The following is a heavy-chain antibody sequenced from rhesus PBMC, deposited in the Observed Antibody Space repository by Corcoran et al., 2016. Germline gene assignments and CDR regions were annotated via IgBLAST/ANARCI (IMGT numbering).Heavy chain of an antibody. CDR2: IYGSGGSN. V-gene: IGHV4S14*01. CDR3: ASAPGDTAGTPEIDY. J-gene: IGHJ4*01. D-gene: IGHD5-42*01. Sequence: QVQLQESGPGLVKPSETLSLTCAVTGGSISGSYYWSWIRQPPGKGLEWLGIIYGSGGSNYPNPSLKSRVTLSVDTSKNHFSLKLSSVTAADTAVYYCASAPGDTAGTPEIDYWGQGVLVTVSS. CDR1: GGSISGSYY.